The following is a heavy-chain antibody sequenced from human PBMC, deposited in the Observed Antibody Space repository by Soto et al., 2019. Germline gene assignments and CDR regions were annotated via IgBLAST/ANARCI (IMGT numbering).Heavy chain of an antibody. CDR1: GYTFTSYG. D-gene: IGHD2-2*01. CDR3: ARLKIVVVPAATRGDWFDP. J-gene: IGHJ5*02. CDR2: ISAYNGNT. Sequence: GTSVKVTCKASGYTFTSYGISWVRQAPGQGLEWMGWISAYNGNTNYAQKLQGRVTMTTDTSTSTAYMELRSLRSDDTAVYYCARLKIVVVPAATRGDWFDPWGQGTLVTVSS. V-gene: IGHV1-18*01.